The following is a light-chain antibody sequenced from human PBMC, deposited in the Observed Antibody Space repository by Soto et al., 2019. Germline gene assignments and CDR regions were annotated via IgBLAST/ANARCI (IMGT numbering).Light chain of an antibody. Sequence: IQMTQSPSTLSASVGDRITITCRASQSFDRLLAWHQQRPGKAPKLLIYEASKLESGVPSRFSGSGSGTEFTLTISSLQPDDFATYYCLQYNSYSDMYTFGQGTRLEIK. J-gene: IGKJ5*01. CDR1: QSFDRL. CDR2: EAS. CDR3: LQYNSYSDMYT. V-gene: IGKV1-5*03.